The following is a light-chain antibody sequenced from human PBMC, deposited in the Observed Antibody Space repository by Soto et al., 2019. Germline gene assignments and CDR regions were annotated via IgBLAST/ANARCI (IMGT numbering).Light chain of an antibody. J-gene: IGKJ1*01. V-gene: IGKV1-5*01. Sequence: VDRVTITCRASQSISSWLAWYQQKPGKAPKLLIYDASSLESGVPSRFSGSGSGTEFTLTISSLQPDDFATYYCQQYNSNSGTFGQGTKVEIK. CDR2: DAS. CDR3: QQYNSNSGT. CDR1: QSISSW.